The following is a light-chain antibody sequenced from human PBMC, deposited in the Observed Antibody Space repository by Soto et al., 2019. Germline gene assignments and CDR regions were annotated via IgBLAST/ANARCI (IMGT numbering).Light chain of an antibody. CDR2: DAS. J-gene: IGKJ5*01. Sequence: DIEMTQSPSSLSSSVGDIFTITCRASQYISNYLNWYQQKPGKAPKLLIYDASNLETGVPSRFSGSGSGTDFTFTISSLQPEDIATYYCQQYDNLPITFGQGTRLEIK. CDR3: QQYDNLPIT. CDR1: QYISNY. V-gene: IGKV1-33*01.